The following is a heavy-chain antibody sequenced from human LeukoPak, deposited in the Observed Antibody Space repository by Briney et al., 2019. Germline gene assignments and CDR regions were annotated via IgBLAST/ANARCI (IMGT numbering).Heavy chain of an antibody. D-gene: IGHD6-13*01. J-gene: IGHJ4*02. V-gene: IGHV1-2*06. CDR3: ARDPQLSSNFDY. Sequence: GASVKVSCKASGYTFTGYYMHWVRQAPGQGLEWMGRINPNSGGTNYAQKFQGRATMTRDTSIGTAYMELSRLRSDDTAVYYCARDPQLSSNFDYWGQGTLVTVSS. CDR2: INPNSGGT. CDR1: GYTFTGYY.